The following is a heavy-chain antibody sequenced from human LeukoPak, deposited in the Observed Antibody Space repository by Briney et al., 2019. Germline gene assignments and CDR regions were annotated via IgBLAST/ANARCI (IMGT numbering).Heavy chain of an antibody. CDR1: GFTFSSYG. V-gene: IGHV3-7*01. J-gene: IGHJ4*02. CDR2: ISQDGSEK. D-gene: IGHD1-1*01. CDR3: AREANARFDY. Sequence: GGSLRLSCAASGFTFSSYGMHWLRQAPGKGLEWVATISQDGSEKFYVDSAKGRFTVSRDNAKTSLYLQMNSLRAEDTAVYYCAREANARFDYWGQGTLVTVSS.